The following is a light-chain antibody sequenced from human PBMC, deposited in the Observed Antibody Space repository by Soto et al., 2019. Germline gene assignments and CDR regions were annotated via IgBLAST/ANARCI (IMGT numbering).Light chain of an antibody. CDR3: QQYGSSLWT. Sequence: LTQSPGTLSLSPGEGATLSCRTSQRVDNNFVAWYQQKPGQAPRLLIYGASTRATGIPDGFSGSGFGTDFTLTITRLEPEDVAVYYCQQYGSSLWTFGLGTKVDIK. J-gene: IGKJ1*01. CDR2: GAS. V-gene: IGKV3-20*01. CDR1: QRVDNNF.